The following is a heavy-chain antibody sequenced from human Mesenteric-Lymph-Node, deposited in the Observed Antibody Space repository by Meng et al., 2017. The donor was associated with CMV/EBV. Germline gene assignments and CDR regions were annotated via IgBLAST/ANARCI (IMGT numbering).Heavy chain of an antibody. J-gene: IGHJ6*02. Sequence: GESLKISCAASGFTFSNFAMTWVRQAPGKGLEWVSVITDTGRKTYYADSVKGRFTISRDNAKNSLYLQMNSLRAEDTAVYYCAREKGYYDFWSGHDGIYYYYGMDVWGQGTTVTVSS. D-gene: IGHD3-3*01. CDR3: AREKGYYDFWSGHDGIYYYYGMDV. CDR1: GFTFSNFA. CDR2: ITDTGRKT. V-gene: IGHV3-23*01.